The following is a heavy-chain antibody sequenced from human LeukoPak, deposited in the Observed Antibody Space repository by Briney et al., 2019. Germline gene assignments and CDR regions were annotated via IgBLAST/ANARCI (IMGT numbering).Heavy chain of an antibody. CDR2: ISSSGSTI. Sequence: GGSLRLSCAASGFTFGDYYMSWIRQAPGKGLEWVSYISSSGSTIYYADSVKGRFTISRDNAKNSLYLQMNSLRAEDTAVYYCARDSSRDDYVWGSYRYTFDYWGQGTLVTVSS. V-gene: IGHV3-11*01. CDR1: GFTFGDYY. J-gene: IGHJ4*02. CDR3: ARDSSRDDYVWGSYRYTFDY. D-gene: IGHD3-16*02.